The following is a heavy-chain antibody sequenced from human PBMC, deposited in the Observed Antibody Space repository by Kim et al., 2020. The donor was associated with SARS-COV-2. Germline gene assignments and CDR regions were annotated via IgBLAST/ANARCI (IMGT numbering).Heavy chain of an antibody. J-gene: IGHJ4*02. CDR1: GFTFSSHA. D-gene: IGHD3-9*01. CDR2: ISGSGDST. CDR3: AKDRLGEYYFDY. Sequence: GGSLRLSCAASGFTFSSHAMSWVCQAPGKGLEWVSSISGSGDSTYYADSVKGRFTISRDNSRNTLYLQMNNLRAEDTAVYYCAKDRLGEYYFDYWGQGTL. V-gene: IGHV3-23*01.